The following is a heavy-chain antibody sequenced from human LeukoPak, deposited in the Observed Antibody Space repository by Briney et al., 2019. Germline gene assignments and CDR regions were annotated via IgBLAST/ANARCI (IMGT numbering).Heavy chain of an antibody. CDR1: GFSLSISG. J-gene: IGHJ4*02. Sequence: GGSLRLSCEASGFSLSISGMNWVRQAPGKGLECVSYISSSSDLMSYVASVKGRFTVSRDNAKNSLFLQMNSLRDEDTAVYYCARVLRGLYNLGDWGQGTLVTVSS. CDR3: ARVLRGLYNLGD. CDR2: ISSSSDLM. V-gene: IGHV3-48*02. D-gene: IGHD3-10*01.